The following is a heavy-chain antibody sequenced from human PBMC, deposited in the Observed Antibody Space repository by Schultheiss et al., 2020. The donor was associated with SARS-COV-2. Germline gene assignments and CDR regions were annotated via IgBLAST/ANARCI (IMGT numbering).Heavy chain of an antibody. J-gene: IGHJ3*02. CDR2: INHSGST. V-gene: IGHV4-34*01. CDR3: ARQEAFDI. Sequence: SQTLSLTCAVYGGSFSGYYWSWIRQPPGKGLEWIGEINHSGSTNYNPSLKSRVTISVDTSKNQFSLKLSSVTAADTAVYYCARQEAFDIWGQGTMVTVSS. CDR1: GGSFSGYY.